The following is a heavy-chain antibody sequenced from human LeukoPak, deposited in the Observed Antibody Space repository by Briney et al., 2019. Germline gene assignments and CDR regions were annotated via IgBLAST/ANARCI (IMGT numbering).Heavy chain of an antibody. Sequence: GGSLRLSCAASGFTFSTYAMSWVRQAPGKGLEWVSAIVGSGGTTCYADFVKGRFTISRDNSKNTLHLQMGSLRAEDTAIYYCAKDREATYLWGFLDYWGQGTLVTVSS. CDR2: IVGSGGTT. J-gene: IGHJ4*02. D-gene: IGHD5-24*01. V-gene: IGHV3-23*01. CDR1: GFTFSTYA. CDR3: AKDREATYLWGFLDY.